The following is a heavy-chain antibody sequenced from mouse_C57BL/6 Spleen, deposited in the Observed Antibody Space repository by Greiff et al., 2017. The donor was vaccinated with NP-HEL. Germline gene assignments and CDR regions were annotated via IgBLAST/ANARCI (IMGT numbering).Heavy chain of an antibody. V-gene: IGHV5-6*01. CDR3: ARLWDDYFDY. CDR2: ISSGGSYT. CDR1: GFTFSSYG. D-gene: IGHD4-1*01. Sequence: EVKVVESGGDLVKPGGSLKLSCAASGFTFSSYGMSWVRQTPDKRLEWVATISSGGSYTYYPDSVKGRFTISRDNAKNTLYLQMSSLKSEDTAMYYCARLWDDYFDYWGQGTTLTVSS. J-gene: IGHJ2*01.